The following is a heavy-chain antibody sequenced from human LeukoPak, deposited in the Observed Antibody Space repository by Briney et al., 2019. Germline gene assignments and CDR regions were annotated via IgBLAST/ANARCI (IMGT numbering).Heavy chain of an antibody. Sequence: GESLKISCKGSGFRYTTYWIGWVRQMPGKGLEWMGIIYPADSDTRYSPSFQGQVTISVDKSLSTAYLQWSSLKASDTAMYYCARQGAITGDFDYWGQGTLVTVSS. CDR2: IYPADSDT. CDR1: GFRYTTYW. CDR3: ARQGAITGDFDY. D-gene: IGHD7-27*01. J-gene: IGHJ4*02. V-gene: IGHV5-51*01.